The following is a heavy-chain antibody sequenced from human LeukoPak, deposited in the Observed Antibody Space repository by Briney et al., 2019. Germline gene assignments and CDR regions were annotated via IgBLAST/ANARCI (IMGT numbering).Heavy chain of an antibody. Sequence: SETLSLTCTVSGGSISSYYWSWIRQPPGKGLEWIGYIYYSGSTNYNPSLKSRVTISVGTSKNQFSLKLSSVTAADTAVYYCARVGSSTNGEIDYWGQGTLVTVSS. J-gene: IGHJ4*02. CDR2: IYYSGST. CDR3: ARVGSSTNGEIDY. CDR1: GGSISSYY. V-gene: IGHV4-59*01. D-gene: IGHD2-2*01.